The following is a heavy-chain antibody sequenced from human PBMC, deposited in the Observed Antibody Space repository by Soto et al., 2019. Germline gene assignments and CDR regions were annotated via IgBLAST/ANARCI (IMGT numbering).Heavy chain of an antibody. CDR3: ATPGPKLYYGMDV. CDR2: INSDGSST. CDR1: GFTFSSYW. Sequence: LRLSCAASGFTFSSYWMHWVRQAPGKGLVWVSRINSDGSSTSYADSVKGRFTISRDNAKNTLYLQMNSLRAEDTAVYYCATPGPKLYYGMDVWGQGTTVTVSS. V-gene: IGHV3-74*01. J-gene: IGHJ6*02.